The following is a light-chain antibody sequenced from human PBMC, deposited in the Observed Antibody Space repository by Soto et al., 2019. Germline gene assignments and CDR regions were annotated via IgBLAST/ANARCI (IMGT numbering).Light chain of an antibody. CDR2: DVS. V-gene: IGLV2-14*01. Sequence: QSALTQPASVSGSPGQSITISCTGTSSDVGGYNYVPWYQQHPGKAPKLMIYDVSNRPSGVSNRFAGSKSGNTASLTISGLQAEDEADYYCSSYTSSSTRGFGTGTKLTVL. CDR1: SSDVGGYNY. CDR3: SSYTSSSTRG. J-gene: IGLJ1*01.